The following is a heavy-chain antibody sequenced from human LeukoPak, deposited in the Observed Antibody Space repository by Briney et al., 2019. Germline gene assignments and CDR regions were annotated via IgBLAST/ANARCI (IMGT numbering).Heavy chain of an antibody. V-gene: IGHV3-9*03. CDR2: ISWNSGSI. CDR1: GFTFDDYA. J-gene: IGHJ4*02. Sequence: PGGSLRLSCAASGFTFDDYAMHWVRQAPGKGLEWVSGISWNSGSIGYADSVKGRFTISRDNAKNSLYLQMNSLRAEDMALYYCAKDSGGNALFVDYWGQGTLVTVSS. CDR3: AKDSGGNALFVDY. D-gene: IGHD4-23*01.